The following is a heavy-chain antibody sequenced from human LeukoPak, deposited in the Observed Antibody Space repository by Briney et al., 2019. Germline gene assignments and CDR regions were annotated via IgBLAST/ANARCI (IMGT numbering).Heavy chain of an antibody. V-gene: IGHV3-23*01. D-gene: IGHD7-27*01. CDR1: GFTFSSYA. Sequence: PGGSLRLSCAASGFTFSSYAMSWVRQAPGKGLEWVSAISGSGGSTYYADSVKGRFTISRDNSKNTLYLQMNSLRAEDTAVYYCAKDQAQVWGHYYYMDVWGKGTTVTVSS. CDR2: ISGSGGST. J-gene: IGHJ6*03. CDR3: AKDQAQVWGHYYYMDV.